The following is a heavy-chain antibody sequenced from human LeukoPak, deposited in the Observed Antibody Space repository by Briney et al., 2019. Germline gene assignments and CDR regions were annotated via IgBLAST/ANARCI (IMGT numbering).Heavy chain of an antibody. CDR1: GFTFDDYA. V-gene: IGHV3-9*01. CDR3: AKDKGRNYYDSSGYDAFDI. CDR2: ISWNSGSI. J-gene: IGHJ3*02. Sequence: GRSLRLSCAASGFTFDDYAMHWVRQAPGKGLEWVSGISWNSGSIGYADSVKGRFTISRDNAKNSLYLQMNSLRAEDTALYYCAKDKGRNYYDSSGYDAFDIWGQGTMVTVSS. D-gene: IGHD3-22*01.